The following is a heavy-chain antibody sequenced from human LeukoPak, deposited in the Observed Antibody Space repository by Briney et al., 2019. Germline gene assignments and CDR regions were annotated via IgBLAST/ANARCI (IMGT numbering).Heavy chain of an antibody. CDR1: GFSFWSYG. V-gene: IGHV3-23*01. CDR3: ARRDVVVTGHYFDY. D-gene: IGHD2-21*02. Sequence: PGGSLRLSCAASGFSFWSYGMSWVRQAPGKGLEWVSTTTDSGASTWYADPVKGRFTISRDNSKNTLQLQMNSLRAEDTAVYYCARRDVVVTGHYFDYWGQGILVTVSS. J-gene: IGHJ4*02. CDR2: TTDSGAST.